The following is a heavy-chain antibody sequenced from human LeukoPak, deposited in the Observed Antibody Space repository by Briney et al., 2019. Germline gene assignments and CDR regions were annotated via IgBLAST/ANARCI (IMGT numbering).Heavy chain of an antibody. D-gene: IGHD3-3*01. J-gene: IGHJ3*02. Sequence: PGGSLRHSCAASGVTLSTYATHWVRQAPGKGLEYVSAISSNGGRTYYANSVRGRFTISRDNYKNTLYLQMGSLRAEDRGVYYCVILWVGAVIFDSGFDIWLLGPMNTVSS. CDR3: VILWVGAVIFDSGFDI. CDR2: ISSNGGRT. CDR1: GVTLSTYA. V-gene: IGHV3-64*01.